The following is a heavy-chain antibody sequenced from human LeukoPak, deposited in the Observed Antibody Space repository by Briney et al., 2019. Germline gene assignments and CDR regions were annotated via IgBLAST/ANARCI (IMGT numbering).Heavy chain of an antibody. CDR2: MNPNNGNT. V-gene: IGHV1-8*01. J-gene: IGHJ4*02. CDR1: GYTFTNYD. Sequence: ASVKVSCKASGYTFTNYDINWVRQATGQGLEWMGWMNPNNGNTGSAQNFQGGLTMTRNTSISTAYMELSSLRSDDTAVYYCARVPPGRANYWGQGTLATVSS. D-gene: IGHD2-15*01. CDR3: ARVPPGRANY.